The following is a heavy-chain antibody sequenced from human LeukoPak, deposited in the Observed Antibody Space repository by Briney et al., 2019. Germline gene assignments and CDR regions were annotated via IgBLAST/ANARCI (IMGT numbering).Heavy chain of an antibody. V-gene: IGHV3-23*01. Sequence: GGSLRLSCAASGFTFSSYAMSWVRQAPGKGLEWVSTITDSGGTTFYADSVKGRFTISRDNVKNSLYLQMNSLRAEDTAVYYCARKGDSWYSYFDYWGQGTLVTVSS. CDR1: GFTFSSYA. D-gene: IGHD6-13*01. CDR2: ITDSGGTT. CDR3: ARKGDSWYSYFDY. J-gene: IGHJ4*02.